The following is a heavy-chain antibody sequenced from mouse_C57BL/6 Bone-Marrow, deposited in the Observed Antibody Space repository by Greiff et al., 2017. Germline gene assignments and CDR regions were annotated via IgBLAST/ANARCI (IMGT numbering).Heavy chain of an antibody. J-gene: IGHJ2*01. V-gene: IGHV1-81*01. CDR1: GYTFTSYG. D-gene: IGHD2-3*01. CDR2: IYPRSGNT. CDR3: ARTGYDGDYFDY. Sequence: VQLVESGAELARPGASVKLSCKASGYTFTSYGISWVKQRTGQGLEWIGEIYPRSGNTYYNEKFKGKATLTADKSSSTAYMELRSLPSEDSAVYFCARTGYDGDYFDYWGQGTTRTVSS.